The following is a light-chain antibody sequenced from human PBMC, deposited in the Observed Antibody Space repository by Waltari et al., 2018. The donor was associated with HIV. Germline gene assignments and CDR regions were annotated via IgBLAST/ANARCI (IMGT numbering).Light chain of an antibody. CDR3: QSTDSSGVYWV. CDR1: VLPKRY. Sequence: SYELTQPPSVSVSPGQTARVTCSGDVLPKRYAYSYQQRPGQAPVLLIFRDTERPSGIPERFSSSSSGTTVTLTIRAVQAEDEADYYCQSTDSSGVYWVFGGGTTLTVL. J-gene: IGLJ3*02. CDR2: RDT. V-gene: IGLV3-25*03.